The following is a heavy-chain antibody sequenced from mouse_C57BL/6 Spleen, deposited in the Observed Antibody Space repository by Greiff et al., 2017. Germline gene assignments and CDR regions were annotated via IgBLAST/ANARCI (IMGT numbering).Heavy chain of an antibody. D-gene: IGHD2-3*01. CDR3: ATKSYDGYYCAY. CDR2: IYPRSGNT. CDR1: GYTFTSYG. Sequence: VKLLESGAELARPGASVKLSCKASGYTFTSYGISWVKQRTGQGLEWIGEIYPRSGNTYYNEKFKGKATLTADKSSSTAYMELRSLTSEDSAVYFGATKSYDGYYCAYWGQGTLVTVSA. V-gene: IGHV1-81*01. J-gene: IGHJ3*01.